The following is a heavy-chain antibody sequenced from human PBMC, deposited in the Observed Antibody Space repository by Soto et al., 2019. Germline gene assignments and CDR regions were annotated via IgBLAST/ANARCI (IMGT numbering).Heavy chain of an antibody. CDR3: SNDSEYRVWGATDN. V-gene: IGHV3-9*01. J-gene: IGHJ4*02. CDR2: ISWNSGSI. Sequence: EVQLVESGGGLVQPGRSLRLSCAASGFTFDDYAMHWVRQAPGKGLEWVSGISWNSGSIGYADSVKGRFTISRDNAKNPLYLQMNSLRAEDTALYCCSNDSEYRVWGATDNWGQGTLVTVSS. D-gene: IGHD3-16*01. CDR1: GFTFDDYA.